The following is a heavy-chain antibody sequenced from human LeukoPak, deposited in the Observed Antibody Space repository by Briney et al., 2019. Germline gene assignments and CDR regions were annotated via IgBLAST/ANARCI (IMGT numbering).Heavy chain of an antibody. CDR2: IYYSGNS. CDR3: ARLRPVAGYDAFDI. Sequence: PSETLSLTCAVSGGSISSSNYFWGWIRQPPGKGLEWIGNIYYSGNSNYNPSLKSRVTISVDTSKNQFSLKLTSVTAADTAVYYCARLRPVAGYDAFDIWGHGTMVTVSS. CDR1: GGSISSSNYF. V-gene: IGHV4-39*01. J-gene: IGHJ3*02. D-gene: IGHD6-19*01.